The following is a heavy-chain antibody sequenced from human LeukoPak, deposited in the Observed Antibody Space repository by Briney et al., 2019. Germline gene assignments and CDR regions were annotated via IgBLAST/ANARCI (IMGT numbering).Heavy chain of an antibody. CDR2: IRYDGSNK. CDR3: ARSDIVGAPLGAFDI. V-gene: IGHV3-30*02. Sequence: GGSLRLSCAASGFTFSSYGMHWVRQAPGKGLEWVAFIRYDGSNKYYADSVKGRFTISRDNSKDTLYLQMNSLRAEDTAVYYCARSDIVGAPLGAFDIWGQGTMVTVSS. D-gene: IGHD1-26*01. CDR1: GFTFSSYG. J-gene: IGHJ3*02.